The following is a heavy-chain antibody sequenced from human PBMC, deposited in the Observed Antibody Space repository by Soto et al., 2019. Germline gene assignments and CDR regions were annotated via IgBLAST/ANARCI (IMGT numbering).Heavy chain of an antibody. Sequence: GGSLRLSCAASGFTFSDYYMSWIRQAPGKGLEWVSAISGSGGSTYYADSVKGRFTISRDNSKNTLYLQMNSLRAEDTAVYYCAKNGNIVVVPAAPDYWGQGTLVTVSS. CDR1: GFTFSDYY. D-gene: IGHD2-2*01. J-gene: IGHJ4*02. CDR2: ISGSGGST. V-gene: IGHV3-23*01. CDR3: AKNGNIVVVPAAPDY.